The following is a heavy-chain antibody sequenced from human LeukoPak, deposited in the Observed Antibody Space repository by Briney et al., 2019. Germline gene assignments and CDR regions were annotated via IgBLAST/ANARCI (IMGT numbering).Heavy chain of an antibody. D-gene: IGHD3-10*01. CDR1: GGSISSSNW. J-gene: IGHJ4*02. Sequence: PSETLSLTCAVSGGSISSSNWWSWVRQRPGKGLEWSGEFYHSGSTNYNPSLKSRVTITVDKSKNQFSLKLSSVTAADTAVYYCARDRRDGSRVFDYWGQATLVTVSS. V-gene: IGHV4-4*02. CDR3: ARDRRDGSRVFDY. CDR2: FYHSGST.